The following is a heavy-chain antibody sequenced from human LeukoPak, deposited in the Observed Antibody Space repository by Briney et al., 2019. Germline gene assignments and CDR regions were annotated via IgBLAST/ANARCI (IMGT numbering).Heavy chain of an antibody. Sequence: GRFTISRDNAKNSLYLQMNSLRAEDTAVYYCARIYVDFWSGSVDYWGQGTLVTVSS. CDR3: ARIYVDFWSGSVDY. J-gene: IGHJ4*02. D-gene: IGHD3-3*01. V-gene: IGHV3-11*06.